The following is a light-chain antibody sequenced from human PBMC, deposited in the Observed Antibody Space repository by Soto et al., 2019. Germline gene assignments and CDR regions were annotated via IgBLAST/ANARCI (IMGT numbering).Light chain of an antibody. V-gene: IGKV1-33*01. CDR1: QDISNY. CDR2: DAY. J-gene: IGKJ4*01. Sequence: DIQMTQSPPSLSASVGDRVTITCQASQDISNYLKWYQQRPGKAPKLLIYDAYILETGDPFRFSGSGSGTDFTFTISSLQPEAIATYYCQQYDIVPLTFGGGTKVEIK. CDR3: QQYDIVPLT.